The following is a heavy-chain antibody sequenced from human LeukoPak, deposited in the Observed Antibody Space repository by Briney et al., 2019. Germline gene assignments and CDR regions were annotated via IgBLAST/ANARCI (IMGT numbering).Heavy chain of an antibody. J-gene: IGHJ3*02. CDR3: ARVADCTNGVCYTTDAFDI. V-gene: IGHV1-18*01. D-gene: IGHD2-8*01. CDR2: ISAYNGNT. Sequence: ASVKVSCKASGYTFTSYGISWVRQAPGQGLEWMGWISAYNGNTNYAQKLQGRVTMTTDTSTSTAYTELRSLRSDDTAVYYCARVADCTNGVCYTTDAFDIWGQGTMVTVSS. CDR1: GYTFTSYG.